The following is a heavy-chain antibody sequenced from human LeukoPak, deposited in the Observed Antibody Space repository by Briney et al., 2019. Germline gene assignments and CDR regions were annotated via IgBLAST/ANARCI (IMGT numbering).Heavy chain of an antibody. V-gene: IGHV4-61*02. CDR1: GGSISSSSHY. J-gene: IGHJ2*01. CDR2: IYTSGST. D-gene: IGHD6-6*01. CDR3: ARDALYSSSPNWYFDL. Sequence: SETLSLTCTVSGGSISSSSHYWSWIRQPAGKGLEWIGRIYTSGSTNYNPSLKSRVTISVDTSKNQFSLKLSSVTAADTAVYYCARDALYSSSPNWYFDLWGRGTLVTVSS.